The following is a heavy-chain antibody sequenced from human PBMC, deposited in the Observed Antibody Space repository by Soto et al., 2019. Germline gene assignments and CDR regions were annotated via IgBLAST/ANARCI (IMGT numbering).Heavy chain of an antibody. J-gene: IGHJ4*02. D-gene: IGHD3-3*01. V-gene: IGHV1-18*01. CDR3: ARPGYYDFWSGYRKKYNYFDY. CDR2: ISAYNGNT. Sequence: ASVKVSCKASGYTFTSYGISCVRQAPGQGLEWMGWISAYNGNTNYAQKLQGRVTMTTDTSTSTAYMELRSLRSDDTAVYYCARPGYYDFWSGYRKKYNYFDYWGQGTLVTVSS. CDR1: GYTFTSYG.